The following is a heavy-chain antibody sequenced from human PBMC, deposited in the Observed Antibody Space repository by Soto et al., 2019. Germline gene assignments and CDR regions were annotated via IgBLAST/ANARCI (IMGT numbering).Heavy chain of an antibody. D-gene: IGHD5-18*01. CDR3: ARGVGSSYGFPDY. J-gene: IGHJ4*02. CDR1: DYTFINYG. CDR2: ISIYSGNT. Sequence: QVQLVQSGAEVKKPGASVKVSCKASDYTFINYGITWVRQAPGQGLEWMGWISIYSGNTNYAQKFQDRVTLTRDTSTSTAYMELRSLRSDDTAVYYCARGVGSSYGFPDYWVQGTPVTVSS. V-gene: IGHV1-18*01.